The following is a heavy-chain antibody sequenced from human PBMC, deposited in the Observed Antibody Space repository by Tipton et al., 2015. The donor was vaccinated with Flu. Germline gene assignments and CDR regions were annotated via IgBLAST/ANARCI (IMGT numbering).Heavy chain of an antibody. CDR3: ARHIATSF. Sequence: SLRLSCAISGFTFSDSWMTWVRQTPGRGLEWVANIKEDGSENYYVDSVKGRFTISRDNAKNSLYLQMNALRVEDPGVYYCARHIATSFWGQGALVTISS. CDR1: GFTFSDSW. J-gene: IGHJ4*02. D-gene: IGHD6-13*01. CDR2: IKEDGSEN. V-gene: IGHV3-7*01.